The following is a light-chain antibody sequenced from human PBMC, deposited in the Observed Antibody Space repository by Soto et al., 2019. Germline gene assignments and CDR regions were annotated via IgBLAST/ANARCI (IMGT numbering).Light chain of an antibody. J-gene: IGKJ4*02. CDR2: GAS. CDR3: QQYNKWAPDRT. Sequence: EIVMTQSPATLSVSPGERATLSCRASQSVGSNLAWYQQKPGQAPRLLIYGASTRATGIPARFSGSGSGTEFTFTSSGLQSEDFAIYFWQQYNKWAPDRTFGRGTKVEIK. V-gene: IGKV3-15*01. CDR1: QSVGSN.